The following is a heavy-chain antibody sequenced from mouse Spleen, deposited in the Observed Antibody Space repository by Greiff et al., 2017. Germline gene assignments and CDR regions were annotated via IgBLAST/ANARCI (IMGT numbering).Heavy chain of an antibody. V-gene: IGHV1-78*01. Sequence: QVQLQQSGPELVKPGASVKISCKVSGYTFTDHTIHWMKQRPEQGLEWIGYIYPRDGSTKYNEKFKGKATLTADKSSSTAYMQLNSLTSEDSAVYFCARDYSYYSYDVGWYFDVWGAGTTVTVSS. D-gene: IGHD2-12*01. CDR3: ARDYSYYSYDVGWYFDV. J-gene: IGHJ1*01. CDR1: GYTFTDHT. CDR2: IYPRDGST.